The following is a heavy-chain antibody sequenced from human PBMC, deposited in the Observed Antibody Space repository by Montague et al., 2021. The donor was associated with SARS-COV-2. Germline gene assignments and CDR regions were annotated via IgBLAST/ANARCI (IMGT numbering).Heavy chain of an antibody. V-gene: IGHV4-34*01. CDR2: INRSGTT. Sequence: SETLSLTCAVYGGSFSAYYWSWIRQPPGRGLEWIGEINRSGTTNYKSSLESRLSMSVDTSKNQFSLNLSSVTAADTAVYFCSRTDRGTFDFWGQGILVTVSS. CDR3: SRTDRGTFDF. J-gene: IGHJ4*02. D-gene: IGHD1-7*01. CDR1: GGSFSAYY.